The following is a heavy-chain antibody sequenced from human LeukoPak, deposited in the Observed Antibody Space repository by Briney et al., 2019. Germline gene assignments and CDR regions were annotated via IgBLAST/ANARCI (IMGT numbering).Heavy chain of an antibody. Sequence: PGGSLRLSCAASGFTFSSYAMHWVRQAPGKGLEWVAVISYDRSNKYYADSVKGRFTISRDNSKNTLYLQMNSLRAEDTAVYYCARSSKSRDYWGQGTLVTVSS. V-gene: IGHV3-30-3*01. CDR3: ARSSKSRDY. J-gene: IGHJ4*02. CDR1: GFTFSSYA. CDR2: ISYDRSNK.